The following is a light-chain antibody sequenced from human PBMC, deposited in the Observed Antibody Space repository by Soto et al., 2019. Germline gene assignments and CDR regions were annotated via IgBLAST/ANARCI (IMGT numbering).Light chain of an antibody. J-gene: IGKJ2*01. CDR2: GAS. CDR1: QSVDNY. V-gene: IGKV3-11*01. Sequence: EIVLTQSPATLSLSPGERATLSCRASQSVDNYLDWYQQKPGQAPRLLIHGASIRATGIPARFSGSGSGTDFTLTISSLEPEDFAVYYCQQRSNWPRTFGQGTKVEIK. CDR3: QQRSNWPRT.